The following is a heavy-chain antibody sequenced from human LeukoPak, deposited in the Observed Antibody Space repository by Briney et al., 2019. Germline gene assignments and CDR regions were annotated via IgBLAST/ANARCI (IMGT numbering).Heavy chain of an antibody. CDR3: TQWELSTLLDY. CDR1: GFTFSNYG. Sequence: GGSLRLSCAASGFTFSNYGIHWVRQAPGKGLEWVAYILYDASKTYYADSVKGRFTISRDNSKNILYLQMDSLRVEDMAVYYCTQWELSTLLDYWGQGTLVTVSS. V-gene: IGHV3-30*02. D-gene: IGHD1-26*01. CDR2: ILYDASKT. J-gene: IGHJ4*02.